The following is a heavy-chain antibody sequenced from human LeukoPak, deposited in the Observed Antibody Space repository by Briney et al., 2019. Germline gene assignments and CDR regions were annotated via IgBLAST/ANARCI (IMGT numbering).Heavy chain of an antibody. CDR3: ARKYCSGGSCSGLYNWFDP. CDR1: GYSISSGYY. Sequence: SETLSLTCAVSGYSISSGYYWGWIRQPPGKGLEWIGSIYHSGSTYYNPSLESRVTISVDTSKNQFSLKLSSVTAADTAVYYCARKYCSGGSCSGLYNWFDPWGQGTLVTVSS. J-gene: IGHJ5*02. D-gene: IGHD2-15*01. V-gene: IGHV4-38-2*01. CDR2: IYHSGST.